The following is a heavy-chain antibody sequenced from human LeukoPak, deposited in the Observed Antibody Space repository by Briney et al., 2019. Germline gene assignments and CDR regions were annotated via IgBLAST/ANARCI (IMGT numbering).Heavy chain of an antibody. V-gene: IGHV3-23*01. CDR2: ITSGGTT. D-gene: IGHD1-14*01. Sequence: GGSLRLSCAAAGFTFSNCAMTWVRQAPGKGLEWVSVITSGGTTFYAHSVKGRFTISRDNSKNTLYLQMNSLRAEDTAVYYCAKGGRNSPPDYWGQGTLVAVSS. CDR3: AKGGRNSPPDY. CDR1: GFTFSNCA. J-gene: IGHJ4*02.